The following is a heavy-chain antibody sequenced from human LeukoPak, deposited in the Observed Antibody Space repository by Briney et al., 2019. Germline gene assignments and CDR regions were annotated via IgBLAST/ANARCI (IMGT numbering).Heavy chain of an antibody. CDR2: IHPNSGGT. Sequence: ASVKVSCKASGYTFTGYYMHWVRQAPGQGLEWMGWIHPNSGGTKYAQSFQGRVTMTRDTSISTAYMELRSLRSDDTAVYYCARGKASDAFDIWGQGTMVTVSS. CDR3: ARGKASDAFDI. J-gene: IGHJ3*02. CDR1: GYTFTGYY. V-gene: IGHV1-2*02.